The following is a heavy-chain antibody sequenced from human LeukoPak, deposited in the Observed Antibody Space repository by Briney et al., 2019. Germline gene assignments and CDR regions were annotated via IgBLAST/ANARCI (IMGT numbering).Heavy chain of an antibody. D-gene: IGHD3-10*01. CDR2: IYYSGNS. CDR1: GGSISSYY. CDR3: ARLSYGSGSHYNFYFDF. Sequence: TPSETLSLTCTVSGGSISSYYWSWIRQPPGKELEWIGNIYYSGNSYYNPSLKSRVTISVDASKNQFSLNLSSVTAADTAVYYCARLSYGSGSHYNFYFDFWGQGTLVTVSA. V-gene: IGHV4-59*04. J-gene: IGHJ4*02.